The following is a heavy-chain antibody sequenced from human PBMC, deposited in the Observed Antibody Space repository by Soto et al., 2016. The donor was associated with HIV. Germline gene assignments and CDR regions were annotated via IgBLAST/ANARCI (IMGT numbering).Heavy chain of an antibody. V-gene: IGHV3-73*01. CDR3: TRDSGTYNWLDP. J-gene: IGHJ5*02. D-gene: IGHD1-26*01. Sequence: EVQLVESGGSLVQPGGSLKLSCAVSGFIFSDCAIHWVRQASGKGLEWVGVVRTKAANTATEYAASVKGRFTISRDDSENTAYLQMNNLKTEDTAMYYCTRDSGTYNWLDPWGQGTLVTVSS. CDR1: GFIFSDCA. CDR2: VRTKAANTAT.